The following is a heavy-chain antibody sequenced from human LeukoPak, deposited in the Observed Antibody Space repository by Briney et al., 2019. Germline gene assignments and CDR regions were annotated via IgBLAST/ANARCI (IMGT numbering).Heavy chain of an antibody. CDR1: GDSISTGDYY. Sequence: PSETLSLTCTVSGDSISTGDYYWSWIRQSPGKGLEWVGHIHHRRGTFYNPSLQSRLLISVDTSKNHFSLKLNSVTAADTAVYYCAREGYHDTSDYYAVTDWGQGTLATVSS. V-gene: IGHV4-30-4*01. CDR2: IHHRRGT. D-gene: IGHD3-22*01. J-gene: IGHJ4*02. CDR3: AREGYHDTSDYYAVTD.